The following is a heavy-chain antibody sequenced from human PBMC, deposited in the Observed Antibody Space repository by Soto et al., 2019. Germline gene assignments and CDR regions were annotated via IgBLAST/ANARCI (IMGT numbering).Heavy chain of an antibody. CDR1: GGSFSGYY. Sequence: SETLSLTCAVYGGSFSGYYWSWIRQPPGKGLEWIGEINHSGSTNYNPSLKSRVTISVDTSKNQFSLKLSSVTAADTAVYYCARADSSGYYYWGQGTLVTVPS. J-gene: IGHJ4*02. CDR3: ARADSSGYYY. CDR2: INHSGST. D-gene: IGHD3-22*01. V-gene: IGHV4-34*01.